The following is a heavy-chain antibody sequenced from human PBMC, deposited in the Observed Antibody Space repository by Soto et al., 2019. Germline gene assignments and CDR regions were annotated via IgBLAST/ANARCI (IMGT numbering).Heavy chain of an antibody. J-gene: IGHJ6*02. CDR1: GFTFSSYW. Sequence: EVQLVESGGGLVQPGGSLRLSCAASGFTFSSYWMSWVRQAPGKGLEWVANIDQDGSEKNYVDSVKGRFTISRDNAKNSVYLQMNSLRAEDTAVYYCARGCSTTSCPPLYGMDVWGQGTTVTVSS. CDR3: ARGCSTTSCPPLYGMDV. CDR2: IDQDGSEK. V-gene: IGHV3-7*03. D-gene: IGHD2-2*01.